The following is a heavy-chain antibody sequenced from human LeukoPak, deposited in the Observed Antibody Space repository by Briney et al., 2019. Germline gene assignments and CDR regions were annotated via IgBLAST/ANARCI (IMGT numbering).Heavy chain of an antibody. D-gene: IGHD2-15*01. CDR2: ISGSGVST. J-gene: IGHJ4*02. V-gene: IGHV3-23*01. CDR3: AKDREFRDIVVVVAAMTH. CDR1: GFTFSSYA. Sequence: PGGSLRLSCAASGFTFSSYAMSWVRQAPGKGLEWVSVISGSGVSTYYADSVKGRFTISRDNSKNTLYLQMNSLRPEDTAVYYCAKDREFRDIVVVVAAMTHWGQGTLVTVSS.